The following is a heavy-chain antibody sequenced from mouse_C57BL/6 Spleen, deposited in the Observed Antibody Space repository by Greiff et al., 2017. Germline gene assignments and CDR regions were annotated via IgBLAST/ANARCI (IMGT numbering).Heavy chain of an antibody. V-gene: IGHV3-6*01. CDR2: ISYDGSN. D-gene: IGHD1-1*01. Sequence: ESGPGLVKPSQSLSLTCSVTGYSITSGYYWNWIRQFPGNKLEWMGYISYDGSNNYNPSLKNRISITRYTSKNQFFLKLNSVTTEDTATYYCARAVLGKVYYAMDYWGQGTSVTVSS. CDR1: GYSITSGYY. CDR3: ARAVLGKVYYAMDY. J-gene: IGHJ4*01.